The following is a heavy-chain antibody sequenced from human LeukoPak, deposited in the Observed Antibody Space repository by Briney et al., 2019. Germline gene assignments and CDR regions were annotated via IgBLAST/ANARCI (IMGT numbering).Heavy chain of an antibody. J-gene: IGHJ6*02. V-gene: IGHV1-18*01. CDR2: ISAYNGNT. CDR3: ARVRSYYYYYGMDV. CDR1: NYTFTNYG. Sequence: GASVKVSCKASNYTFTNYGINWVRQAPGQGLEWMGWISAYNGNTNYAQKLQGRVTMTTDTSTSTAYMELRSLRSDDTAVYYCARVRSYYYYYGMDVWGQGTTVTVSS.